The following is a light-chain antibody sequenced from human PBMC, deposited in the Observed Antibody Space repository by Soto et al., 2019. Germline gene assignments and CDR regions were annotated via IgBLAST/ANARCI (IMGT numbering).Light chain of an antibody. CDR3: QQYNNWPPERT. CDR1: QSISSN. CDR2: AAS. J-gene: IGKJ1*01. V-gene: IGKV3-15*01. Sequence: EIVLTRSPATLSVSPGERVTLSCRASQSISSNLAWYQQKPGQAPRLLIYAASTRAAGLPARFSGSGSGTEFSLTISSLQSEDFAVYYCQQYNNWPPERTFGQGTKVEIK.